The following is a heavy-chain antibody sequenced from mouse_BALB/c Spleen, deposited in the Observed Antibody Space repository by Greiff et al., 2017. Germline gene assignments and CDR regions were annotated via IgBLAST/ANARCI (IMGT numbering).Heavy chain of an antibody. CDR1: GFNIKDTY. V-gene: IGHV14-3*02. J-gene: IGHJ2*01. CDR3: ARRATVVAGDY. D-gene: IGHD1-1*01. CDR2: IDPANGNT. Sequence: VQLQQSGAELVKPGASVKLSCTASGFNIKDTYMHWVKQRPEQGLEWIGRIDPANGNTIYDPKFQGKASITADTSSNTAYLQLSSLTSEDTAVYYCARRATVVAGDYWGQGTTLTVSS.